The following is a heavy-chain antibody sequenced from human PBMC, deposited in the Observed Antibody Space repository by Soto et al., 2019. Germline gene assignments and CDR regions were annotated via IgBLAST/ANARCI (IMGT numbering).Heavy chain of an antibody. Sequence: SETLSLTCTVSGGSVSSGSYYWSWIRQPPGKGLESIGYIYYSGSTNYNPSLKSRVTISVDTSKNQFSLKLSSVTAADTAVYYCARDPIVGATRFDYWGQGTLVTVSS. V-gene: IGHV4-61*01. CDR3: ARDPIVGATRFDY. J-gene: IGHJ4*02. D-gene: IGHD1-26*01. CDR2: IYYSGST. CDR1: GGSVSSGSYY.